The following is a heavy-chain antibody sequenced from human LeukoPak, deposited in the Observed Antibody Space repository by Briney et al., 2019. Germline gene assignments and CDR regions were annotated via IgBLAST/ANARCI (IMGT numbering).Heavy chain of an antibody. J-gene: IGHJ4*02. D-gene: IGHD6-25*01. V-gene: IGHV3-53*01. CDR2: IYSGGDT. CDR3: ARPGYSTGAFDY. CDR1: GFLFSSYS. Sequence: GGSLRLSCAASGFLFSSYSMNWVRQAPGKGLEWVSVIYSGGDTYYADSVKGRFTISRDNSKNTLYLQMNSLRAEDTAVYYCARPGYSTGAFDYWGQGTLVTVSS.